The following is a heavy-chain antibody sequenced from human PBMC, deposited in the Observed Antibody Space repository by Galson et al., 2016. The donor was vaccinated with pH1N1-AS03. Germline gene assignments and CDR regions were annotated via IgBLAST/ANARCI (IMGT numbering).Heavy chain of an antibody. V-gene: IGHV3-23*01. CDR3: ARGHGDWKGNYLDY. CDR1: GFSFSRYA. Sequence: SLRLSCAASGFSFSRYAMIWVRQAPGKGLEWVSSLSGTGLSAYYADSVRGRFTIYRDNSRDTVYLQMNSLRVDDTAVYYCARGHGDWKGNYLDYWGQGTLVTVSS. J-gene: IGHJ4*02. D-gene: IGHD1-1*01. CDR2: LSGTGLSA.